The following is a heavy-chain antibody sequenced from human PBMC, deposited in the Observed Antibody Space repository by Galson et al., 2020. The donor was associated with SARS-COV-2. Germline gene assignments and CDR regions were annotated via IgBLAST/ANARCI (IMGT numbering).Heavy chain of an antibody. D-gene: IGHD3-3*01. J-gene: IGHJ6*01. CDR2: INPDNGDT. CDR1: GYTFSGHY. Sequence: ASVKVSCKTSGYTFSGHYLHWVRHAPGQGLQWLGWINPDNGDTKYAQNFQGRVTMTRDTSISTDYMELRGLTSDDTAVYYCARHFGVVRNYFYFYGLDVWGQGTTVTVS. CDR3: ARHFGVVRNYFYFYGLDV. V-gene: IGHV1-2*02.